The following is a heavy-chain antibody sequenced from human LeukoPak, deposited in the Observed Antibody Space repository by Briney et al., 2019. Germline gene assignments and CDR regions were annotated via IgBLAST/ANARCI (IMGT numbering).Heavy chain of an antibody. CDR3: ARVSGSGRYDAFYI. CDR1: GYTFRSYD. J-gene: IGHJ3*02. Sequence: ASVNVSCKASGYTFRSYDITWVRQAPGQGLEWMGWIIGYNGNTNYAQKLQGRVIMTTDTSTSTAYMELRRLRSDDTAVYYCARVSGSGRYDAFYIWGQGTMVTVSS. CDR2: IIGYNGNT. V-gene: IGHV1-18*01. D-gene: IGHD3-10*01.